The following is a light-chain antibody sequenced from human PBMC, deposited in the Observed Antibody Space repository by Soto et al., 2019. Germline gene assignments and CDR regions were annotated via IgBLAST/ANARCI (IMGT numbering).Light chain of an antibody. CDR2: NNN. V-gene: IGLV1-44*01. J-gene: IGLJ1*01. CDR3: AAWDVSLNGLYV. Sequence: QSVLTQPPSASGTPGQRVTISCSGSSSNIGSSSVNWYQQLPGTAPKLLIYNNNQWPSGVPDLFSGSKPGTSASLAISGLQSEDEADYYCAAWDVSLNGLYVFGTGTKVTVL. CDR1: SSNIGSSS.